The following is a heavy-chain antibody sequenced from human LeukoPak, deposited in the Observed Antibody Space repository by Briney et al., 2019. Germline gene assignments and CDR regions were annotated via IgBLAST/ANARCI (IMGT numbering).Heavy chain of an antibody. J-gene: IGHJ4*02. Sequence: GESLKISCKGSGYTFTGYYMHWVRQAPGQGLEWMGWINPNSGGTNYAQKFQGRVTMTRDTSISTAYMELSRLRSDDTAVYYCARNGYSYGYEVGYWGQGTLVTVSS. CDR3: ARNGYSYGYEVGY. CDR1: GYTFTGYY. D-gene: IGHD5-18*01. CDR2: INPNSGGT. V-gene: IGHV1-2*02.